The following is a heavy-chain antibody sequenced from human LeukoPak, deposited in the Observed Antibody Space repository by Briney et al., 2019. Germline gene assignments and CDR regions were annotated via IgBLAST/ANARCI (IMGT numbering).Heavy chain of an antibody. V-gene: IGHV1-3*01. J-gene: IGHJ4*02. CDR1: GYTFTSYA. CDR3: ARLPGIAAAGFFDY. Sequence: ASVKVSCKASGYTFTSYAMHWVRQAPGQRLEWMGWINAGAGNTKYSQKFQGRVTITRDTSASTAYMELSSLRSEDTAVYYCARLPGIAAAGFFDYWGQGTLVTVSS. D-gene: IGHD6-13*01. CDR2: INAGAGNT.